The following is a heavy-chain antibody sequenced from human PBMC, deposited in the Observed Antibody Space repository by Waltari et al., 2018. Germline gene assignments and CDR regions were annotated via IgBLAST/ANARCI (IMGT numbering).Heavy chain of an antibody. V-gene: IGHV4-39*01. CDR2: IYYSGST. CDR1: GGSISSSSYY. Sequence: QLQLQESGPGLVKPSETLSLTCTVSGGSISSSSYYWGWIRQPPGKGLEWIGSIYYSGSTYDNPSLKSRVTISVDTSKNQFSLKLSSVTAADTAVYYCATLKRAALFDYWGQGTLVTVSS. J-gene: IGHJ4*02. D-gene: IGHD6-13*01. CDR3: ATLKRAALFDY.